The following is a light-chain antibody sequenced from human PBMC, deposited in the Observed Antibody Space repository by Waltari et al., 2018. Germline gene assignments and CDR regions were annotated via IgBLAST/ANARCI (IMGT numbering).Light chain of an antibody. CDR3: CSYSGDLSFGVV. Sequence: QSALTQPASVSGPPGQSIPIPCPGTSHDVGIYDLVSWSQQHPGKAPKLIIYEVTKRPSGFSNRFSGSKSGNTASLTISGLHTEDEGDYYCCSYSGDLSFGVVFGGGTKLTVL. V-gene: IGLV2-23*02. J-gene: IGLJ2*01. CDR1: SHDVGIYDL. CDR2: EVT.